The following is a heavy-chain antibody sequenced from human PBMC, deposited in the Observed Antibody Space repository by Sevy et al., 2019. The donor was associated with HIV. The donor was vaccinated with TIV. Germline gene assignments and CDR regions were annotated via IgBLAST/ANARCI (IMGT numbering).Heavy chain of an antibody. J-gene: IGHJ4*02. CDR1: GFILSNAW. D-gene: IGHD3-22*01. Sequence: GGSLRLSCAASGFILSNAWMTWVRQAPGKGPEWVGRIKSKTDGGTTDYAAPVKGRFTISIDDSRNTLYLQMNSLKTEVTAVYYCTTPTYYYDSSGYYYTYWGQGTLVTVSS. CDR2: IKSKTDGGTT. CDR3: TTPTYYYDSSGYYYTY. V-gene: IGHV3-15*01.